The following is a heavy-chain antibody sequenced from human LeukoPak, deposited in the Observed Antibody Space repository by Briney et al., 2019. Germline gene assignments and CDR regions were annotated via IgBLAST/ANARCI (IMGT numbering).Heavy chain of an antibody. J-gene: IGHJ4*02. D-gene: IGHD6-13*01. V-gene: IGHV4-61*02. Sequence: MPSETLSLTCTVSGGSISSSTYYWSWIRQLAGKGLEWIGRIYSTGSTNYSPSLKSRVTMSVDKSKNQFSLNLSSVTAADTAVYYCARGIADPYSFDSWGQGTLVTVSS. CDR1: GGSISSSTYY. CDR3: ARGIADPYSFDS. CDR2: IYSTGST.